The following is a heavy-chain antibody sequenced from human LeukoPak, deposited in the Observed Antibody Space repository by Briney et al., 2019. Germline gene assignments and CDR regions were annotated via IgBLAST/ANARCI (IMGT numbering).Heavy chain of an antibody. CDR3: ARVLTYGSRTYYFDY. CDR1: GGSISGYY. J-gene: IGHJ4*02. Sequence: PSETLSLTCTVSGGSISGYYWSWIRQPPGQGLEWIGYIYYSGSTNYNPSLKSRVTISLDTSKNQFSLKLSSVTAADTAVYYCARVLTYGSRTYYFDYWGQGTLVTVSS. V-gene: IGHV4-59*01. D-gene: IGHD3-10*01. CDR2: IYYSGST.